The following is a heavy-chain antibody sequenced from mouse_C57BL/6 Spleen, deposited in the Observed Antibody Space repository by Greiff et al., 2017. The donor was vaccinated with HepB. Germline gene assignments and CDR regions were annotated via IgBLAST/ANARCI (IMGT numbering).Heavy chain of an antibody. CDR2: INPNNGGT. Sequence: VQLQQSGPELVKPGASVKISCKASGYTFTDYYMNWVKQSHGKSLEWIGDINPNNGGTSYNQKFKGKATLTVDKSSSTAYMELRSLTSEDSAVYYCARPPYSYYFDYWGQGTTLTVSS. J-gene: IGHJ2*01. CDR3: ARPPYSYYFDY. CDR1: GYTFTDYY. D-gene: IGHD6-5*01. V-gene: IGHV1-26*01.